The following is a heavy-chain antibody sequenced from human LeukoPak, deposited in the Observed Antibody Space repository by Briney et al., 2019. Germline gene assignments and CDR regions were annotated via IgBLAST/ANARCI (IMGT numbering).Heavy chain of an antibody. CDR3: ARGPLHPRDY. J-gene: IGHJ4*02. Sequence: PSETLSLTCAVYGGSFSGYYWSWIRQPPGKGLEWIGEINHSGSTNYNPSLKSRVTISVDTSKNQFSLKLSSVTAADTAVYYCARGPLHPRDYWGQGTLVTVSS. D-gene: IGHD4-11*01. CDR1: GGSFSGYY. CDR2: INHSGST. V-gene: IGHV4-34*01.